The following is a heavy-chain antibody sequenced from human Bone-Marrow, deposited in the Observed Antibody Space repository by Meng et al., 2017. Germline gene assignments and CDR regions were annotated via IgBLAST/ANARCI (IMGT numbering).Heavy chain of an antibody. CDR1: GFTFSSYA. J-gene: IGHJ4*02. V-gene: IGHV3-23*01. CDR3: ARGGFQVNGLLWFGELWYYFDY. Sequence: GESLKISCAASGFTFSSYAMSWVRQAPGKGLEWVSAISGSGGSTYYADSVKGRFTISRDNSKNTLYLQMNSLRAEDTAVYYCARGGFQVNGLLWFGELWYYFDYWGQGTLVTVSS. D-gene: IGHD3-10*01. CDR2: ISGSGGST.